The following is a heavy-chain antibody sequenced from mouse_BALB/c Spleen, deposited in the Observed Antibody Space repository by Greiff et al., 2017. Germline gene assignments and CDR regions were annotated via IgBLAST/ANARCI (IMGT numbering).Heavy chain of an antibody. CDR1: GFPFRDYY. J-gene: IGHJ3*01. Sequence: EVMLVASGGGLVKPGGSLKLSCAASGFPFRDYYMYWVRQTPETRLEWVATISDGGSYTYYPDSVKGRFTISRDNAKNNLYLQMSSLKSEDTAMYYCARDPTTVVATRTWFAYWGQGTLVTVSA. CDR2: ISDGGSYT. D-gene: IGHD1-1*01. V-gene: IGHV5-4*02. CDR3: ARDPTTVVATRTWFAY.